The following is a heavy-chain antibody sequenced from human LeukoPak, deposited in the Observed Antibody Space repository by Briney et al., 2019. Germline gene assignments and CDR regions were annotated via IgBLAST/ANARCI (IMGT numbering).Heavy chain of an antibody. CDR2: INPNSGGT. J-gene: IGHJ4*02. V-gene: IGHV1-2*02. CDR3: ARVGDYYDSSGTND. D-gene: IGHD3-22*01. CDR1: GYTSTGYY. Sequence: GSVKVSCKASGYTSTGYYMHWWRQPPGQGLEWMGWINPNSGGTNYAQKFQGRVTMTRYTSISTAYMELSRLRSDDTAVYYCARVGDYYDSSGTNDWGQGTLVTVSS.